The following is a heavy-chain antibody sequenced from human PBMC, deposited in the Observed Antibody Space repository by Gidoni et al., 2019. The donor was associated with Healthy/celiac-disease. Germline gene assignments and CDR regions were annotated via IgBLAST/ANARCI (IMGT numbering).Heavy chain of an antibody. CDR1: GGSISSSSYY. D-gene: IGHD2-15*01. V-gene: IGHV4-39*07. J-gene: IGHJ4*02. CDR3: ARDLVFCSGGSCDRYFDY. CDR2: IYYSGST. Sequence: QLQLQESGPGLVKPSETLSLPCTVSGGSISSSSYYWGWIRPPPGQGLEWIGSIYYSGSTYYNPSLKSRVTISVDTSKNQFSLKLSSVTAADTAVYYCARDLVFCSGGSCDRYFDYWGQGTLVTVSS.